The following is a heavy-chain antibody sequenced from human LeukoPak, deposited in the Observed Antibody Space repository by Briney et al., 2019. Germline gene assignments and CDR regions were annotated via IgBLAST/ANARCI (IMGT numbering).Heavy chain of an antibody. CDR2: IIPIFGTA. D-gene: IGHD4-23*01. CDR3: ARARGTTVVLFDI. V-gene: IGHV1-69*13. CDR1: GYTFTSYY. Sequence: SVKVSCKASGYTFTSYYMHWVRQAPGQGLEWMGGIIPIFGTANYAQKFQGRVTITADESTSTAYMELSSLRSEDTAVYYCARARGTTVVLFDIWGQGTMVTVSS. J-gene: IGHJ3*02.